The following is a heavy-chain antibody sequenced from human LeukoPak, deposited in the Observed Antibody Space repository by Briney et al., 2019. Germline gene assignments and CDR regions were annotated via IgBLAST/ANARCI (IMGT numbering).Heavy chain of an antibody. J-gene: IGHJ1*01. CDR1: GFTVSSNY. CDR3: ARVIVRRFQH. Sequence: GRSLRLSCAASGFTVSSNYMSWVRQAPGKGLEWVSVIYSGGSTYYADSVKGRFTISRHNSKNTLYLQMNSLRAEDTAVYYCARVIVRRFQHWGQGTLVTVSS. CDR2: IYSGGST. D-gene: IGHD1-26*01. V-gene: IGHV3-53*04.